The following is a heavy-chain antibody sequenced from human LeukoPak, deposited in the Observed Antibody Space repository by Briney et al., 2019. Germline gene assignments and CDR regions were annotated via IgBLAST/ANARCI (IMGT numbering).Heavy chain of an antibody. CDR2: INHSGGT. CDR3: ARVGGYGPIARFDP. V-gene: IGHV4-34*01. CDR1: GGSFSGYY. D-gene: IGHD5-12*01. Sequence: SETLSLTCAVYGGSFSGYYWSWIRQPPGKGLEWIGEINHSGGTKYNPSLKSRVTISVDTSKNQFSLKLSSVTAADTAVYYCARVGGYGPIARFDPWGQGTLVTVSS. J-gene: IGHJ5*02.